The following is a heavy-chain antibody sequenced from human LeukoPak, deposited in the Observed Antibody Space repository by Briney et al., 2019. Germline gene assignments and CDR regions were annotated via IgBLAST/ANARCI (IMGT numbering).Heavy chain of an antibody. CDR2: INHSGST. V-gene: IGHV4-34*01. D-gene: IGHD2-15*01. Sequence: KPSETLSLTCAVYGGSFSGYYWSWIRQPPGKGLEWIWEINHSGSTNYNPSLKSRVTISVDTSKNQFSLKLSSVTAADTAVYYCASTLYCSGGSCYRNYYYYYMDVWGKGTTVTVSS. CDR1: GGSFSGYY. J-gene: IGHJ6*03. CDR3: ASTLYCSGGSCYRNYYYYYMDV.